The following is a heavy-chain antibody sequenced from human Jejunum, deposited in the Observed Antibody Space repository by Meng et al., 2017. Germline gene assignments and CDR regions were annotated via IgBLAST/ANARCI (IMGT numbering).Heavy chain of an antibody. D-gene: IGHD3-3*01. J-gene: IGHJ4*02. CDR3: ARDLTYGFLE. CDR1: GYTFTSQA. V-gene: IGHV7-4-1*02. Sequence: QLQLVQSGSELKEPGASVKVSFKASGYTFTSQAMNWVRQAPGQVLEWMGWINTNTGNPRYAQGFTGRFFFSLDTSVSTAYLQITSLKAEDTAVYYCARDLTYGFLEWGQGTLVTVSS. CDR2: INTNTGNP.